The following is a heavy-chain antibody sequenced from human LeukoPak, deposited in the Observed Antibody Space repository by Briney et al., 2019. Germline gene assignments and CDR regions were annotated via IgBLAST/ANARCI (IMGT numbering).Heavy chain of an antibody. D-gene: IGHD2-15*01. Sequence: GGSLRLSCAASGFTFSSYSMNWVRQAPGKGLEWVSNISSSSSTIYYADSVKGRFTISRDNAKNSLYLQMNSLRAEDTAVYYCARVLGYCSGGSCYLDWFDPWGQGTLVTVSS. CDR1: GFTFSSYS. CDR3: ARVLGYCSGGSCYLDWFDP. CDR2: ISSSSSTI. J-gene: IGHJ5*02. V-gene: IGHV3-48*01.